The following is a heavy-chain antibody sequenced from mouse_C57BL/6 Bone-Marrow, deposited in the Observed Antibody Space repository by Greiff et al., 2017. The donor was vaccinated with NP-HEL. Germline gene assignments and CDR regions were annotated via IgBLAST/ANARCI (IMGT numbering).Heavy chain of an antibody. D-gene: IGHD4-1*01. Sequence: SGAELMKPGASVKLSCKASGYTFTDYYINWVKQRPGQGLEWIARIYPGSGNTYYNEKFKGKATLTAEKSSSTAYMQLSSLTSEDSAVYFCARWNWEKYYAMDYWGQGTSVTVSS. J-gene: IGHJ4*01. CDR2: IYPGSGNT. CDR3: ARWNWEKYYAMDY. V-gene: IGHV1-76*01. CDR1: GYTFTDYY.